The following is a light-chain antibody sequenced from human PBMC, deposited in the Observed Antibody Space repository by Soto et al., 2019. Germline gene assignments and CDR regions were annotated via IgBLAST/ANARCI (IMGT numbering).Light chain of an antibody. CDR3: QHSYSTPYT. Sequence: DIQMTQSPSSLSASVGDRVTITCRASQSISSYLNWYQQKPGKAPKLLIYAASSLQRGVPSRFSGSRSGTDFTLTISSLQPEDFATYYCQHSYSTPYTFGQGTKLEIK. CDR2: AAS. V-gene: IGKV1-39*01. CDR1: QSISSY. J-gene: IGKJ2*01.